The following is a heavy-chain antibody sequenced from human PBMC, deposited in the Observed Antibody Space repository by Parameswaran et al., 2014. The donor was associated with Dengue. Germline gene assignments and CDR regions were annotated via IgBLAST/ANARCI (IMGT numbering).Heavy chain of an antibody. CDR3: AREGFRSGRYYPYFDY. D-gene: IGHD3-10*01. J-gene: IGHJ4*02. V-gene: IGHV3-30-3*01. CDR2: ISYDGSNK. Sequence: WIRQPPGKGLEWVSLISYDGSNKYYADSVKGRFTISRDSSKNTLYLQMNSLRVDDTAVYYCAREGFRSGRYYPYFDYWGQGTLVTVSS.